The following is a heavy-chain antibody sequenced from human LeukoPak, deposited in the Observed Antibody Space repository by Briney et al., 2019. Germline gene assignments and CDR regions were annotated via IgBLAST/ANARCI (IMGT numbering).Heavy chain of an antibody. V-gene: IGHV3-33*01. D-gene: IGHD4-23*01. Sequence: GKSLRLSCAASGFTFSSYGMHWVRQAPGKGLEWVTLIWYDRSNKYYADSVKGRFTISRDNSKNTLYLQMNSLRAEDTAVYYCAREGPRGNSQFDYWGQGTLVTVSS. CDR3: AREGPRGNSQFDY. CDR1: GFTFSSYG. CDR2: IWYDRSNK. J-gene: IGHJ4*02.